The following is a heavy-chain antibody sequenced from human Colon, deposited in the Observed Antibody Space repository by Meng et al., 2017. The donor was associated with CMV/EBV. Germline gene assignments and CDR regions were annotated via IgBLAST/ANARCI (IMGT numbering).Heavy chain of an antibody. J-gene: IGHJ6*02. CDR2: ISAISSSSDYI. Sequence: GESLKISCAASGFTFSSYDMNWVRQAPGKGLEWVSSISAISSSSDYISYADSVKGRFTISRDNAKTSLFLQLDSLRAEDTAVYYCARRTDTLDPDYNYSGMDVWGQGTTVTVSS. D-gene: IGHD1/OR15-1a*01. CDR3: ARRTDTLDPDYNYSGMDV. CDR1: GFTFSSYD. V-gene: IGHV3-21*01.